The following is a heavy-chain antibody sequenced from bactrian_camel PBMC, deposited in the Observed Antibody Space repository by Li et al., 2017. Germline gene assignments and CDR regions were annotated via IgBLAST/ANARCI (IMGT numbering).Heavy chain of an antibody. D-gene: IGHD1*01. V-gene: IGHV3S63*01. CDR1: GSTDNAKC. J-gene: IGHJ4*01. Sequence: HVQLVESGGGSVQAGGSLRLSCAASGSTDNAKCMGWFRQAEGKLREGVASINHHAGTTYYRDSVRSRFTISLDNARTTFYLRMTDLKPEDTALYYCAADCNGRCGVPEVGAYCSFGQGTQVTVS. CDR2: INHHAGTT.